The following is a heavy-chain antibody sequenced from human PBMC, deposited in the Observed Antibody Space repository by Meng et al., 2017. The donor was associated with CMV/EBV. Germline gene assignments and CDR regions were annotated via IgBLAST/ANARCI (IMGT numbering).Heavy chain of an antibody. CDR2: INPSGGST. V-gene: IGHV1-46*01. J-gene: IGHJ5*02. D-gene: IGHD2-2*01. CDR3: ARDRWQSQVVPSRVHWFDP. Sequence: ASVKVSCKASGYTFTSYYMHWVRQAPGQGLEWMGIINPSGGSTSYAQKFQGRVTMTRDTSTSTVYMELNSLRAEDTAVYYCARDRWQSQVVPSRVHWFDPWGQGTLVTVSS. CDR1: GYTFTSYY.